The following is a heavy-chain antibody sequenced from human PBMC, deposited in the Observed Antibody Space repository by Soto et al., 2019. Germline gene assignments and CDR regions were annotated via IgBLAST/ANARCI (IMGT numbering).Heavy chain of an antibody. J-gene: IGHJ6*02. D-gene: IGHD5-18*01. CDR3: ARETEDTAMVETYYYGMDV. Sequence: QVQLVQSGAEVKKPGSSVKVSCKASGGTFSSYAISWVRQASGQGLEWMGGIIPIFGTANYAQKFQGRVTITADESTSTAYMELSSLRSEDTAVYYCARETEDTAMVETYYYGMDVWGQGTTVTVSS. V-gene: IGHV1-69*12. CDR2: IIPIFGTA. CDR1: GGTFSSYA.